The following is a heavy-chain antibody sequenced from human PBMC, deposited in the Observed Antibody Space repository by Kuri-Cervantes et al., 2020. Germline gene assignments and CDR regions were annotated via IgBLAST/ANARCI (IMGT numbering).Heavy chain of an antibody. CDR1: GFAFSNYG. CDR3: ARVKVDFWSGYYSDY. CDR2: IWYDGSNK. V-gene: IGHV3-33*01. Sequence: GGSLRLSCAASGFAFSNYGMHWVRQAPGKGLEWVAVIWYDGSNKYYADSVKGRFTISRDNAKNLLYLQMNSLRPEDTAVYYCARVKVDFWSGYYSDYWGQGAPVTVSS. D-gene: IGHD3-3*01. J-gene: IGHJ4*02.